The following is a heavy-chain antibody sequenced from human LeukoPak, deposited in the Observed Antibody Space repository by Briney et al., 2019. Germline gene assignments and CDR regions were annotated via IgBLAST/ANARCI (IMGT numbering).Heavy chain of an antibody. CDR1: GGSINNYY. CDR3: ARGRYCSADICSGGDAFDI. J-gene: IGHJ3*02. D-gene: IGHD2-15*01. V-gene: IGHV4-4*07. Sequence: SETLSLTCTVSGGSINNYYWSWIRQPAGEGLEWIGRIYTRGSTNYNPSLKSRVTMSVDTSKNQFSLKLSSVTAADTAVYYCARGRYCSADICSGGDAFDIWGQGTMVSVSS. CDR2: IYTRGST.